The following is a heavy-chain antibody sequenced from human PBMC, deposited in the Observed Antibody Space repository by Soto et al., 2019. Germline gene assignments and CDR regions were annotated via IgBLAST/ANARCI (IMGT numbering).Heavy chain of an antibody. Sequence: QVQLQESGPGLVKPSGTLSLTCAVSGGSISSSNWWSWVRQPPGKGLEWIGEIYHSGSTNYNPSLKSRLTISVHKSKNQFSLQLSSVTAAHTAAYYCAKCIAAAGTIDYWGQGTLVPASS. CDR3: AKCIAAAGTIDY. D-gene: IGHD6-13*01. CDR2: IYHSGST. J-gene: IGHJ4*02. CDR1: GGSISSSNW. V-gene: IGHV4-4*02.